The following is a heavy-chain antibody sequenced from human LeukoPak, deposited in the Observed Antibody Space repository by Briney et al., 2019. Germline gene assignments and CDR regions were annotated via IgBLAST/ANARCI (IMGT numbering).Heavy chain of an antibody. Sequence: GESLKISCKGSGYSFTSYWIGWVRQMPGKGPEWMGIIYPGDSDTRYSPSFQGQVTISADKSISTAYLQWSSLKASDTAVYYCARRNQLLWFGESSPYFDYWGQGTLVTVSS. D-gene: IGHD3-10*01. J-gene: IGHJ4*02. CDR3: ARRNQLLWFGESSPYFDY. V-gene: IGHV5-51*01. CDR2: IYPGDSDT. CDR1: GYSFTSYW.